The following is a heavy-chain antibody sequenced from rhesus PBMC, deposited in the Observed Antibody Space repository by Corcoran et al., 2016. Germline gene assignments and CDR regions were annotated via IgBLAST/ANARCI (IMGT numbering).Heavy chain of an antibody. V-gene: IGHV4-165*01. CDR1: GGSFSGYY. D-gene: IGHD6-19*01. Sequence: QVQLQESGPGLVKPSETLSLTCAVSGGSFSGYYWGWTRQPPGKGLEWIGYISGSGGSTDYTPTLKSRVTISTDTSKNKCSRKLSTGTDADTAVYYCAREGIAAVFDYWGQGVLVTVSS. CDR2: ISGSGGST. J-gene: IGHJ4*01. CDR3: AREGIAAVFDY.